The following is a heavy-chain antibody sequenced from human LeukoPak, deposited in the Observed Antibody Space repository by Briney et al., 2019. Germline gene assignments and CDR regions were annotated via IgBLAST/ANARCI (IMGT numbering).Heavy chain of an antibody. D-gene: IGHD2-15*01. CDR3: ARDRCSGGRCYSLSVGHMDV. CDR2: ITSSSTYI. Sequence: GGTLRLSCAASGFTFSTYGMGWVRQAPGKGLEWVSSITSSSTYIYYADSVKGRFTISRDNAKNSLYLQMNSLRAEDTALYYCARDRCSGGRCYSLSVGHMDVWGKGTTVTVSS. CDR1: GFTFSTYG. J-gene: IGHJ6*03. V-gene: IGHV3-21*01.